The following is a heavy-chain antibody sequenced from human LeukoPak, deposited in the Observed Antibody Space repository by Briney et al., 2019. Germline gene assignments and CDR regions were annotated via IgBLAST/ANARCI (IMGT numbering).Heavy chain of an antibody. CDR1: GYTFTSYD. CDR2: MNPNSGNT. CDR3: ARDRSYYGSGSYFTNDY. D-gene: IGHD3-10*01. Sequence: ASVKVSCKASGYTFTSYDINWVRQATGQGLEWMGWMNPNSGNTGYAQKFQGRVTITRNTSISTAYMELSSLRSEDTAVYYCARDRSYYGSGSYFTNDYWGQGTLVTVSS. J-gene: IGHJ4*02. V-gene: IGHV1-8*03.